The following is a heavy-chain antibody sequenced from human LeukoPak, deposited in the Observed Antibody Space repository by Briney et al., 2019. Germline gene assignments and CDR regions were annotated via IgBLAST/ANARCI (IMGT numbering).Heavy chain of an antibody. CDR2: ISSSSSYI. Sequence: PGGPLRLSCAASGFTFSSYSMNWVRQAPGKGLEWVSSISSSSSYIYYADSVKGRFTISRDNAKNSLYLQMNSLRAEDTAVYYCASPYYDILTRPLYYYGMDVWGQGTTVTVSS. D-gene: IGHD3-9*01. J-gene: IGHJ6*02. CDR3: ASPYYDILTRPLYYYGMDV. CDR1: GFTFSSYS. V-gene: IGHV3-21*01.